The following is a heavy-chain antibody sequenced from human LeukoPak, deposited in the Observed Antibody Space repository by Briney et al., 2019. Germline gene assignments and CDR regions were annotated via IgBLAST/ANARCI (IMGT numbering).Heavy chain of an antibody. CDR3: ARGFGNYDYVWGSYRNYYYYMDV. J-gene: IGHJ6*03. Sequence: SETLSLTCAVYGGSFSGYYWSWIRQPPGKGLEWIGEINHSGSTNYNPSLKSRVTISADTSKNQFSLKLSSVTAADTAVYYCARGFGNYDYVWGSYRNYYYYMDVWGKGTTVTISS. D-gene: IGHD3-16*02. CDR1: GGSFSGYY. CDR2: INHSGST. V-gene: IGHV4-34*01.